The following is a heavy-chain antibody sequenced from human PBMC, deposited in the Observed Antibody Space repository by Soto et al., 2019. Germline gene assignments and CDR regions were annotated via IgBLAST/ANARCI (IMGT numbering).Heavy chain of an antibody. CDR2: INPDNGNT. Sequence: ASVKVSCKASGYTFTRYTMNWVRQAPGQRLEWMGWINPDNGNTKSSQKFQDRVIITRDTSASTAYMDLSSLRSEDTAVNYCARGIATGQFDPWGQGTLVTVSS. CDR1: GYTFTRYT. D-gene: IGHD2-15*01. J-gene: IGHJ5*02. V-gene: IGHV1-3*01. CDR3: ARGIATGQFDP.